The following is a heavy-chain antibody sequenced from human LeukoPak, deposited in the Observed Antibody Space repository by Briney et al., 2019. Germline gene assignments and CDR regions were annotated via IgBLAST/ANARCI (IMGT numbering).Heavy chain of an antibody. V-gene: IGHV4-59*01. CDR2: IYYSGST. Sequence: PSETLSLTCTVSGGSISSYYWSWIRQPPGKGLEWIGYIYYSGSTNYNPSLKSRVTISLDTSKNQFSLKLSSVTAADTAVYYCARDRIRYSSGVGAFDIWGQGTMVTVSS. D-gene: IGHD6-19*01. CDR1: GGSISSYY. J-gene: IGHJ3*02. CDR3: ARDRIRYSSGVGAFDI.